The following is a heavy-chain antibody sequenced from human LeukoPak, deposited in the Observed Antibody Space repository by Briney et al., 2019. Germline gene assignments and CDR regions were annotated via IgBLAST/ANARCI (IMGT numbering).Heavy chain of an antibody. D-gene: IGHD6-13*01. Sequence: GGSLRLSCAASGFTFSSYSMNWVRQAPGKGLEWVSSISSSSSYIYYADSVKGRFTISRDNAKNSLYLQMNSLRAEDTAVYYCARDRSNIAATDGWFDPWGQGTLVTVSS. V-gene: IGHV3-21*01. CDR2: ISSSSSYI. J-gene: IGHJ5*02. CDR3: ARDRSNIAATDGWFDP. CDR1: GFTFSSYS.